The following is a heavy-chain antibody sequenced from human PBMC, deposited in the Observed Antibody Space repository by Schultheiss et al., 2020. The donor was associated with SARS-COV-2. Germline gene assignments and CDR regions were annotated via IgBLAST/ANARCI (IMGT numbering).Heavy chain of an antibody. V-gene: IGHV4-59*01. CDR1: GGSISSYY. Sequence: SETLSLTCTVSGGSISSYYWSWIRQPPGKGLEWIGYIYYSGSTNYNPSLKSRVTISVDTSKNQFSLKLSSVTAADTAVYYCARGVHRASDYFDPWGQGILVTVSS. J-gene: IGHJ5*02. D-gene: IGHD4-11*01. CDR3: ARGVHRASDYFDP. CDR2: IYYSGST.